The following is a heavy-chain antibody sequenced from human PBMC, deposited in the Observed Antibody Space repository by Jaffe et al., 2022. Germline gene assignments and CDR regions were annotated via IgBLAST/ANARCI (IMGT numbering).Heavy chain of an antibody. CDR1: GFTFSSYS. J-gene: IGHJ3*02. CDR3: ARDYRTGLDAFDI. Sequence: EVQLVESGGGLVKPGGSLRLSCAASGFTFSSYSMNWVRQAPGKGLEWVSSISSSSSYIYYADSVKGRFTISRDNAKNSLYLQMNSLRAEDTAVYYCARDYRTGLDAFDIWGQGTMVTVSS. V-gene: IGHV3-21*01. D-gene: IGHD7-27*01. CDR2: ISSSSSYI.